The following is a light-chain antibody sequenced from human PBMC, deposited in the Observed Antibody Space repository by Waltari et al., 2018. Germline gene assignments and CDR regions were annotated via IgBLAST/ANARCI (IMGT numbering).Light chain of an antibody. CDR1: SDDVGRYKF. CDR2: DVP. V-gene: IGLV2-14*03. CDR3: SSHTTSSTLV. Sequence: QSALTQPASVSGSPGQSITIPCTGSSDDVGRYKFLSWYQQHPGKIPKLLIFDVPDRPSGVSDRFAGSKSGNTASLTISGLQPEDEADYYCSSHTTSSTLVFGGGTRVTVL. J-gene: IGLJ2*01.